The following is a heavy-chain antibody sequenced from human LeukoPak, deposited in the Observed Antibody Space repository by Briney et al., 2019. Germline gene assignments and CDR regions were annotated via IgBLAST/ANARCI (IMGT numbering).Heavy chain of an antibody. Sequence: ASVKVSCKASGGTFNNYAVSWVRQAPGQGLEWMGKLIPFFNTTHYAQKFQGRVTITADKSTTTAYMELSGLRSEDTAVYYCARADDRSGSYYILGFDSWGQGTLVTVSS. CDR3: ARADDRSGSYYILGFDS. J-gene: IGHJ5*01. D-gene: IGHD3-22*01. CDR1: GGTFNNYA. CDR2: LIPFFNTT. V-gene: IGHV1-69*06.